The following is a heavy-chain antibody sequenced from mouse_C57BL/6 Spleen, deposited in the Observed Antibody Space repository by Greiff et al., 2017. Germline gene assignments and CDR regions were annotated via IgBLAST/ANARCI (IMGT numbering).Heavy chain of an antibody. CDR1: GYTFTSYW. J-gene: IGHJ2*01. CDR3: ARGGYYCNYDY. V-gene: IGHV1-52*01. D-gene: IGHD2-1*01. Sequence: VQLQQPGAELVRPGSSVKLSCKASGYTFTSYWMHWVKQRPIQGLEWIGNIDTSDSETHYNQKFKDKATLTVDKSSSTAYMQLSSLTSEDSAVYYCARGGYYCNYDYWGQGTTLTVSS. CDR2: IDTSDSET.